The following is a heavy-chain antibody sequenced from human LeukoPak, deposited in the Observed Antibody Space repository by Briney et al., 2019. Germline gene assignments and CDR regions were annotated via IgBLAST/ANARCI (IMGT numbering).Heavy chain of an antibody. Sequence: SCKVSGYTLTELSMHWVRQAPGKGLEWVSVIYSGGSTYYADSVKGRFTISRDNSKNTLYLQMNSLRAEDTAVYYCARVPGEPFGYWGQGTLVTVSS. D-gene: IGHD3-16*01. CDR2: IYSGGST. J-gene: IGHJ4*02. CDR1: GYTLTELS. V-gene: IGHV3-66*01. CDR3: ARVPGEPFGY.